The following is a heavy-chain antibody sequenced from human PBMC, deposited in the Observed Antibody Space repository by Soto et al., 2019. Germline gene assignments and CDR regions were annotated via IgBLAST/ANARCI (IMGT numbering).Heavy chain of an antibody. CDR2: MNPANGNP. D-gene: IGHD1-26*01. J-gene: IGHJ3*01. V-gene: IGHV1-3*01. CDR1: GFTFSDTL. CDR3: ARDIVSGTARANDAFDV. Sequence: QVQLVQSGAEMKKPGASVNISCQASGFTFSDTLINWVRQAPGQGLEWMGWMNPANGNPRYSESFQGRVTISTHTSTTTAYVALSSLTSDETAVYYCARDIVSGTARANDAFDVWGQGTMITVAS.